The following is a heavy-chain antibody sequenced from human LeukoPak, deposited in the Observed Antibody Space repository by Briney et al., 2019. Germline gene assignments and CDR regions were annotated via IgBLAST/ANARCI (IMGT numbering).Heavy chain of an antibody. Sequence: SETLSLTCTVSGGSISSSDYFWAWIRQPPGKGLEWIGSFSYSGSTNYNPSLKSRVTISVDMSKNQFSLKLSSVTAADTAVYYCARDSGPGYSFGLYYYYGLDVWGQGTTVTVSS. V-gene: IGHV4-39*07. CDR2: FSYSGST. D-gene: IGHD5-18*01. J-gene: IGHJ6*02. CDR3: ARDSGPGYSFGLYYYYGLDV. CDR1: GGSISSSDYF.